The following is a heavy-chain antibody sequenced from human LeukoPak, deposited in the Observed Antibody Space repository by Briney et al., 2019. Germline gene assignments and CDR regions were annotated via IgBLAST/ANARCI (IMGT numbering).Heavy chain of an antibody. Sequence: GGSLRLSCAASGFTFNTYGMNWVRQAPGKGLEWVSAISGSGGSTYYADSVKGRFTISRDNSKNTLYLQMNSLRAEDTAVYYCAKEGGDDAFDIWGQGTMVTVSS. CDR3: AKEGGDDAFDI. J-gene: IGHJ3*02. V-gene: IGHV3-23*01. CDR1: GFTFNTYG. D-gene: IGHD1-26*01. CDR2: ISGSGGST.